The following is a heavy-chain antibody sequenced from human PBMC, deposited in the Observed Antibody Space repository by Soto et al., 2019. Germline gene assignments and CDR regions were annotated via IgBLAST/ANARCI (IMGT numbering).Heavy chain of an antibody. V-gene: IGHV4-30-4*01. J-gene: IGHJ3*02. Sequence: QVQLQESGPGLVKPSQTLSLTCTVSGGSISSGDYYWSWIRQPPGKGLEWIGYIYYSGSTYCNPSLKSRVTISVDTFKNQFSLKLSSVTAADTAVYYCARGLSDPVVVTAIPNDAFDIWGQGTMVTVSS. D-gene: IGHD2-21*02. CDR3: ARGLSDPVVVTAIPNDAFDI. CDR2: IYYSGST. CDR1: GGSISSGDYY.